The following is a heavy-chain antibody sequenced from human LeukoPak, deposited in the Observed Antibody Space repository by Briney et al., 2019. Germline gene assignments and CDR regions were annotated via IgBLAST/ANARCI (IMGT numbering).Heavy chain of an antibody. CDR2: INPDGGYT. CDR1: GYSFTRHW. CDR3: ARDHSNDDKSWLFAR. Sequence: ASVKVSCKTSGYSFTRHWIHWVRQAPGQGLEWVGIINPDGGYTVYAQKFQGRVSVTRDMSSSTVYMELSRLRYEDTAVYYCARDHSNDDKSWLFARWGQGTLVSVSA. V-gene: IGHV1-46*01. D-gene: IGHD3-9*01. J-gene: IGHJ5*02.